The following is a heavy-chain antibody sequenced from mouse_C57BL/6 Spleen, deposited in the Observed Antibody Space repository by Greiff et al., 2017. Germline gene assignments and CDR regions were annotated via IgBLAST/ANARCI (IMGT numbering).Heavy chain of an antibody. D-gene: IGHD1-1*01. CDR2: IHPNSGST. V-gene: IGHV1-64*01. J-gene: IGHJ4*01. Sequence: VQLQQPGAELVKPGASVKLSCKASGYTFTSYWMHWVKQRPGQGLEWIGMIHPNSGSTNYNEKFKSKATLTVDKSSSTAYMQLSSLTSEDSAVYYCADTTVVAYYYAMDYWGQGTSVTVSS. CDR3: ADTTVVAYYYAMDY. CDR1: GYTFTSYW.